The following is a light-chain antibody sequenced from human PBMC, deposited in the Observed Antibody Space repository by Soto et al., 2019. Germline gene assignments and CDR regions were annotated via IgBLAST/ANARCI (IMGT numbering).Light chain of an antibody. Sequence: EIVLTQSPATLSVSPGERATLSCRASQSVSILLAWYQQKTGQAPRILIHGATTRATGIPARFSGCGSGTECTLTISSLQSEDFAVYYCQQYNNSPRTFGQGTKVDIK. J-gene: IGKJ1*01. CDR3: QQYNNSPRT. CDR1: QSVSIL. CDR2: GAT. V-gene: IGKV3-15*01.